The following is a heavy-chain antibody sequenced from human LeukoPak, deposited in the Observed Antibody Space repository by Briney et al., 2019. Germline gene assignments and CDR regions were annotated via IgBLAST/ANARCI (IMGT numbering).Heavy chain of an antibody. CDR3: AKGPNYSIDSWFDP. CDR2: ISWNSGSI. D-gene: IGHD4-11*01. CDR1: GFTFDDYA. Sequence: PGRSLRLSCAASGFTFDDYAMHWVRQAPGKGLEWVSGISWNSGSIGYADSVKGRFTISRDNAKNSLYLQMNSPRAEDTALYYCAKGPNYSIDSWFDPWGQGTLVTVSS. V-gene: IGHV3-9*01. J-gene: IGHJ5*02.